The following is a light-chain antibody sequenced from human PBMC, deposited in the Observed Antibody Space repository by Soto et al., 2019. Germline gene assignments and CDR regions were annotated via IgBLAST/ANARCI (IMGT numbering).Light chain of an antibody. V-gene: IGKV1-5*03. Sequence: IQRTQSPSTLSASLVYRVTITFRAIQNVINWLAWYQKKPGIPPKLLIYKASRLEGGVPSRFSGGGSETEFTLTVSGLQPDDFATYYCQQYNEIPWTFGQGTKVDIK. CDR2: KAS. J-gene: IGKJ1*01. CDR1: QNVINW. CDR3: QQYNEIPWT.